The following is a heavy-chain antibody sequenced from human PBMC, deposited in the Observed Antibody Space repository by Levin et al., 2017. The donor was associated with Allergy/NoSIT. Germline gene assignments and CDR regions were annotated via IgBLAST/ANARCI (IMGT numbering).Heavy chain of an antibody. V-gene: IGHV3-11*01. CDR1: GFTFSDYY. Sequence: GGSLRLSCAASGFTFSDYYMSWIRQAPGKGLEWVSYISSSGSIIYYADSVKGRFTISRDNAENSLYLQMKSLRAEDTAVYYCAMVLYSSSSFYFDYWGQGTLVTVSS. J-gene: IGHJ4*02. D-gene: IGHD6-6*01. CDR3: AMVLYSSSSFYFDY. CDR2: ISSSGSII.